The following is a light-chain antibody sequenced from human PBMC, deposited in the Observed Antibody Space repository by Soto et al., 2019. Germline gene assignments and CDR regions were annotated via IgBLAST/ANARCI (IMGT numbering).Light chain of an antibody. CDR1: SSNIASNT. CDR3: ASWDDSLNGHV. Sequence: QSVLTQPPSASGTPGQRVTVSCSGSSSNIASNTVNWYQQLPGTAPKLPIYSNDQRPSGVPDRFSASKSGTSASLAISGLQSEDEADYYCASWDDSLNGHVFGTGTKVTVL. J-gene: IGLJ1*01. V-gene: IGLV1-44*01. CDR2: SND.